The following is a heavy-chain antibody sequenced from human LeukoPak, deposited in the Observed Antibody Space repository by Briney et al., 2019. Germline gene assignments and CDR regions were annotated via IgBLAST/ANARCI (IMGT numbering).Heavy chain of an antibody. CDR1: GYTFTNYA. CDR2: INTNTGNP. V-gene: IGHV7-4-1*02. CDR3: ARAPRPPWDDSSGLDY. J-gene: IGHJ4*02. D-gene: IGHD3-22*01. Sequence: ASVKVSCKASGYTFTNYAMNWVRQAPGQGLEWMGWINTNTGNPTYAQGFTGRFVFSLDTSVSTAYLQINSLKAEDTAVYYCARAPRPPWDDSSGLDYWGQGTLVTVSS.